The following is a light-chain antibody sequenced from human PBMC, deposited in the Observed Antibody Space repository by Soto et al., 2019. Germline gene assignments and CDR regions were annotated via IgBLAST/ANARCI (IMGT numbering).Light chain of an antibody. CDR2: TNN. V-gene: IGLV1-40*01. Sequence: QSVLTQPPSVSGAPGQRVTIPCTGSSSNIGAGYGVHWYQQLPGTAPKLLIYTNNIRPSGVLDRFSGSNSGTSASLANTGLLAEDDDDYYCQSYDSSLSGWVFGGGTKLTGL. CDR1: SSNIGAGYG. CDR3: QSYDSSLSGWV. J-gene: IGLJ3*02.